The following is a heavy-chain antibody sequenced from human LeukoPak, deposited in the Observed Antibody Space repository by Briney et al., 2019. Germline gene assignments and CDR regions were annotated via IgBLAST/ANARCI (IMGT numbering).Heavy chain of an antibody. D-gene: IGHD6-19*01. CDR1: GFTFSAYN. J-gene: IGHJ4*02. Sequence: GESLRLSCAASGFTFSAYNMNWVRRAPGKGLEWVASIDTSSSYIFYADSVSGRFTISRDNAKNSLTLQMNSLRVEDAAVYYCARSQRASAWYIDEYWGQGTVVTVSS. V-gene: IGHV3-21*01. CDR2: IDTSSSYI. CDR3: ARSQRASAWYIDEY.